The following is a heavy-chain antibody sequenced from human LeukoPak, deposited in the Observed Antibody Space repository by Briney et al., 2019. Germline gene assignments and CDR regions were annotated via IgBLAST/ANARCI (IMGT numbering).Heavy chain of an antibody. CDR2: TLYRSKWLF. CDR1: GDSISGTTVA. Sequence: SQTLSLTCAISGDSISGTTVAWNWVRLSPSRGLEWLGRTLYRSKWLFDYAPSVKGRLIINPDTSKNQFSLQLESVTPEDTALYYCTRGPDNLLRGRAFDFWGQGTMVTVSS. V-gene: IGHV6-1*01. D-gene: IGHD5-24*01. J-gene: IGHJ3*01. CDR3: TRGPDNLLRGRAFDF.